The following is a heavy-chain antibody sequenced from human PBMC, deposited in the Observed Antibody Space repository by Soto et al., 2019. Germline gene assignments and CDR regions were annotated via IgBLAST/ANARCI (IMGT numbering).Heavy chain of an antibody. Sequence: QVQLQQWGAGLLKPSETLSLTCAVYGGSFSGYYWSWIRQPPGKGLEWIGEINHSGSTNYNPSLKSRVTISVDTSKNQFSLKLSSVTAADTAVYYCARPPPTTVTPYYFDYWGQGTLVTVSS. D-gene: IGHD4-17*01. CDR1: GGSFSGYY. CDR3: ARPPPTTVTPYYFDY. J-gene: IGHJ4*02. CDR2: INHSGST. V-gene: IGHV4-34*01.